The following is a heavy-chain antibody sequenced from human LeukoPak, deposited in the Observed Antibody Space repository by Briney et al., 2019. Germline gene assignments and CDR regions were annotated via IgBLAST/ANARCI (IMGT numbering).Heavy chain of an antibody. CDR2: IHSDGRRI. J-gene: IGHJ4*02. D-gene: IGHD5-18*01. Sequence: PGGSLRLSCAASGFSFSTYWMHWVRQAPGKGLVWVSRIHSDGRRITYTDSVKGRFTISRDNAKNTLYLQMNSLRAEDTAVYYCARGYTYGSIDYWGQGTLVTVSS. CDR1: GFSFSTYW. V-gene: IGHV3-74*01. CDR3: ARGYTYGSIDY.